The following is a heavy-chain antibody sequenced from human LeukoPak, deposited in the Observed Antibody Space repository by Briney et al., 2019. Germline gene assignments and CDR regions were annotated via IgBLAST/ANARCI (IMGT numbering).Heavy chain of an antibody. CDR1: GFTFTTFG. CDR2: ISYDGNNK. D-gene: IGHD3-22*01. V-gene: IGHV3-30*18. CDR3: AKDRDMIVLAFYPDY. J-gene: IGHJ4*02. Sequence: PGRSLRLSCAASGFTFTTFGMHWVRQAPGQGLEWVALISYDGNNKYYADSVKGRFTISRDNSQNTLYLQMNSLRAEDTAVYYCAKDRDMIVLAFYPDYWGQGTLVTVSS.